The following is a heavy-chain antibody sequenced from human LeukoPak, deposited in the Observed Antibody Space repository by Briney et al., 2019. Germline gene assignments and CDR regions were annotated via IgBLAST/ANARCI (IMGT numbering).Heavy chain of an antibody. J-gene: IGHJ3*02. CDR2: IYYSGST. V-gene: IGHV4-59*01. Sequence: PSETLSLTCTVSGGSISSYYWSWIRRPPGKGLEWIGYIYYSGSTNYSPSLKSRVTISVDTSKNQFSLKLSSVTAADTAVYYCAINYYDTGAFDIWGQGTMVTVSS. CDR3: AINYYDTGAFDI. CDR1: GGSISSYY. D-gene: IGHD3-22*01.